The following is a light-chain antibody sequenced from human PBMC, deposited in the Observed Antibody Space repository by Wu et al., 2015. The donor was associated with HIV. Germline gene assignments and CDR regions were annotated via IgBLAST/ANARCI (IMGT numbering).Light chain of an antibody. J-gene: IGKJ1*01. CDR3: QQYNDLPPRWT. CDR1: QSIATN. V-gene: IGKV3-15*01. Sequence: EIVLTQSPAILSVSPGQRVTLSCRASQSIATNLAWYQRKPGQAPTLLFYGASTRAPGVSGRFSASGSGTEFTLSVSSMQSEDFAIYYCQQYNDLPPRWTFGQGTKVEIK. CDR2: GAS.